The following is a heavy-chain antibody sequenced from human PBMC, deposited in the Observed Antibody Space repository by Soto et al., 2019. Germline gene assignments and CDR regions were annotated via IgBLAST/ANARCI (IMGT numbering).Heavy chain of an antibody. Sequence: EVQLLESGGGLVQPGGSLRLTCAASGFSLTNYDMSWVRQAPGQGLEWVSGTSGSGATTYYADSVRGRVTISRDNSKNPHYLQMDSLTAEDTAVYYCAKVPYTGGSNVLDPWGQGTLVTVSS. CDR3: AKVPYTGGSNVLDP. J-gene: IGHJ5*02. CDR2: TSGSGATT. CDR1: GFSLTNYD. D-gene: IGHD2-8*02. V-gene: IGHV3-23*01.